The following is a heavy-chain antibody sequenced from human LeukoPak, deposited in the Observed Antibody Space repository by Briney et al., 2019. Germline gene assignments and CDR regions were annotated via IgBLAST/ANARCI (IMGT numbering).Heavy chain of an antibody. CDR3: ARGGAGDMYNFFDP. Sequence: EASVKVSCKASGYTFTNYYMVWVRQAPGQGLEWMGIINPSGGSTTYAQKLQGRVTVTRDTSTSTVYMELSSLRSEDTAIYYCARGGAGDMYNFFDPWGQGTLVTVSS. D-gene: IGHD3-16*01. CDR2: INPSGGST. J-gene: IGHJ5*02. CDR1: GYTFTNYY. V-gene: IGHV1-46*01.